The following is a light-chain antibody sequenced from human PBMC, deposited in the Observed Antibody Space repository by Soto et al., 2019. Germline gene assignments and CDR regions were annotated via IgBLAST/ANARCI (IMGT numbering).Light chain of an antibody. CDR1: QSVSSSY. CDR3: QQYGSSPYT. J-gene: IGKJ2*01. V-gene: IGKV3D-20*01. Sequence: EIVLTQSPATLSLSPGERATLSCGASQSVSSSYFAWYQQKTGLAPMLLIYDASSRATGIPDRFSGSGSGSDFTLTISSLEHEDVAVYYCQQYGSSPYTFGQGTKLEIK. CDR2: DAS.